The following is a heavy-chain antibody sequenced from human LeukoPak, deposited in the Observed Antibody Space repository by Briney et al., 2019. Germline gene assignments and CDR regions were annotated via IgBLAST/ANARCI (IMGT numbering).Heavy chain of an antibody. CDR1: GFTFSNAW. J-gene: IGHJ4*02. V-gene: IGHV3-23*01. Sequence: QPGGSLRLSCAASGFTFSNAWMSWVRQAPGKGLEWVSAISGSGGSTYYADSVKGRFTISRDNSKNTLYLQMNSLRAEDTAVYYCAKPGHVVVAALFDYWGQGTLVTVSS. CDR3: AKPGHVVVAALFDY. D-gene: IGHD2-15*01. CDR2: ISGSGGST.